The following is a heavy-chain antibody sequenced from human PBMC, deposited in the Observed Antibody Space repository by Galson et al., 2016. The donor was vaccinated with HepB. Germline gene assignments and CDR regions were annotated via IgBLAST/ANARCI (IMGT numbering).Heavy chain of an antibody. D-gene: IGHD3-3*01. J-gene: IGHJ4*02. Sequence: SVKVSCKASGYTFTTYGIQWVRQAPGQRLEWIGWYNAGNGDPRYSQNFQGRVTFTRDTSASTAYMELSGLRSEDTAVYFCARSGNEWSVDYWGQGTLVSVSS. CDR1: GYTFTTYG. CDR3: ARSGNEWSVDY. V-gene: IGHV1-3*01. CDR2: YNAGNGDP.